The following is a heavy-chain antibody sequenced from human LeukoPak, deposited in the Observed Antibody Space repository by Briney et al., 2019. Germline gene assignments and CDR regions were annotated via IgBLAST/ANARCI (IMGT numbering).Heavy chain of an antibody. CDR1: GFTLSHYW. Sequence: GGSLRLSCAASGFTLSHYWMHWVRQTPGKGLFWVSRISGDGTTTTYADSVKGRFTISRDNAKNTLNLQMNSLKTEDTAVYYCTTDLALSSWYNWFDPWGQGTLVTVSS. CDR3: TTDLALSSWYNWFDP. CDR2: ISGDGTTT. J-gene: IGHJ5*02. V-gene: IGHV3-74*03. D-gene: IGHD6-13*01.